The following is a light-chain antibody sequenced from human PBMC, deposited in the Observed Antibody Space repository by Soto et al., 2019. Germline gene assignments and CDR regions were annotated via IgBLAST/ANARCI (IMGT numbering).Light chain of an antibody. CDR1: QSISSY. V-gene: IGKV1-39*01. CDR3: QQYNSYRA. Sequence: DIPMTQSPSSLSASVGDRVTITCRASQSISSYLNWYQQKPGKAPKLLIYAASSLQSGVPSRFSGSGSGTEFTLTISSLQPDDSATYYCQQYNSYRAFGQGTKVDIK. J-gene: IGKJ1*01. CDR2: AAS.